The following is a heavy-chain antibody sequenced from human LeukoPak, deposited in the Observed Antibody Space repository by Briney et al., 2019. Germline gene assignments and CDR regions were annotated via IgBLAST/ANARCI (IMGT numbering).Heavy chain of an antibody. Sequence: PGGSLRLSCAASGLTFSRTYLIWVRQAPGKGLEWVSSIYTGGTTYYADSVKGRFTISRDNSKNTLHLQLTSLRADDTALYFCARGTLRSGYDSWGQGTLVTVSS. V-gene: IGHV3-66*01. D-gene: IGHD5-12*01. CDR2: IYTGGTT. CDR1: GLTFSRTY. CDR3: ARGTLRSGYDS. J-gene: IGHJ1*01.